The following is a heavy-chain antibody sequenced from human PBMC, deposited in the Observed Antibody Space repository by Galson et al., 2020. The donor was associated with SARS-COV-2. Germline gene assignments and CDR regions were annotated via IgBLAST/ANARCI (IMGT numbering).Heavy chain of an antibody. V-gene: IGHV3-23*01. CDR3: AKAEAGGWYFDL. CDR1: GFTFRNYV. Sequence: GGSLRLSCEASGFTFRNYVMSWVSQAPGKGLEWVSGMSSRGIGTYYADSVKGRFAISRDNSMQTLSLQMNSLRAEDTAVYFCAKAEAGGWYFDLWGRGTLVTVSS. CDR2: MSSRGIGT. J-gene: IGHJ2*01. D-gene: IGHD6-19*01.